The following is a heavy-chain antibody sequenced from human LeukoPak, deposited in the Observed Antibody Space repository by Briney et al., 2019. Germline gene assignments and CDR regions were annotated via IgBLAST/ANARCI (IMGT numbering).Heavy chain of an antibody. Sequence: SETLSLTCTVSGDSISSNYWWTWVRQPPGKGLEWIGEIFHTGSTNYNPSLKSRVTISVDKSTNLFSLNLTSVSAADTAVYYCARDYSRNWNYLSYWSDPWGQGTLVTVSS. D-gene: IGHD1-7*01. CDR2: IFHTGST. V-gene: IGHV4-4*02. J-gene: IGHJ5*02. CDR3: ARDYSRNWNYLSYWSDP. CDR1: GDSISSNYW.